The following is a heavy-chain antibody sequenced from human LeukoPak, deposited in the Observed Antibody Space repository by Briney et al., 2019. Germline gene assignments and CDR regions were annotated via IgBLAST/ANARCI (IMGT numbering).Heavy chain of an antibody. V-gene: IGHV3-15*01. CDR2: IKSKTDGGTT. CDR3: TTGSAAGATTYGY. Sequence: SGGSLRLSCAASGFTFSNAWMSWVRQAPGKGLEWVGRIKSKTDGGTTDYAAPVKGRFTISRDDSKNTLYLQMNSLKTEDTAVYYCTTGSAAGATTYGYWGQGTLVTVSS. J-gene: IGHJ4*02. D-gene: IGHD1-26*01. CDR1: GFTFSNAW.